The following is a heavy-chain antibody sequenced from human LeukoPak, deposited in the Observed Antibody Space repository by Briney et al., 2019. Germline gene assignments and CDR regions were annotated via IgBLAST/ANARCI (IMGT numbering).Heavy chain of an antibody. CDR2: ISSSSSYI. D-gene: IGHD3-22*01. J-gene: IGHJ4*02. CDR1: GCTFSSYS. CDR3: ARDYYDSSNMGPDY. V-gene: IGHV3-21*01. Sequence: PGGSLRLSCAASGCTFSSYSMNWVRQPPRKGLEWVSSISSSSSYIYYADSVKGRFTISRDNAKNSLYLQMNSLRAEDTAVYYCARDYYDSSNMGPDYWGQGTLVTVSS.